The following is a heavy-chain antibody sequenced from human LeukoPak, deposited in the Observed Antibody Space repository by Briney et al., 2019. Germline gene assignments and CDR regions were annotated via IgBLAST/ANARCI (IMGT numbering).Heavy chain of an antibody. V-gene: IGHV4-39*07. CDR1: GGSISSSSYY. J-gene: IGHJ5*02. Sequence: SETLSLTCTVSGGSISSSSYYWGWIRRPPGKGLEWIGSIYYSGSTYYNPSLKSRVTISVDTSKNQFSLKLSSVTAADTAVYYCAREVRSSSWYWFDPWGQGTLVTVSS. D-gene: IGHD6-13*01. CDR3: AREVRSSSWYWFDP. CDR2: IYYSGST.